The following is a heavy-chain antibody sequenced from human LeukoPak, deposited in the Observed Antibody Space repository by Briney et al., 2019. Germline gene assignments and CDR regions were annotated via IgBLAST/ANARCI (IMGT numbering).Heavy chain of an antibody. Sequence: SETLSLTCTVSGGSISSYYWSWIRQPPGKGLEWIGYIYYSGSTHYNPSLKSRVTISVDTSKKQFSLKLRSVTAADTAVYYCARDRTVRGVIVDAFDIWGQGTMVTVSS. CDR1: GGSISSYY. J-gene: IGHJ3*02. CDR2: IYYSGST. CDR3: ARDRTVRGVIVDAFDI. D-gene: IGHD3-10*01. V-gene: IGHV4-59*01.